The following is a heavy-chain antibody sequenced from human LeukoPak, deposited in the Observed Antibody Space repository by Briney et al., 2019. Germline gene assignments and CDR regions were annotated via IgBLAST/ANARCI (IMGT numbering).Heavy chain of an antibody. V-gene: IGHV3-21*01. J-gene: IGHJ1*01. Sequence: GVSLRLSCAASGFTFSSYSMNWVRQAPGKGLEWVSSISSSSSYIYYADSVKGRFTISRDNAKNSLYLQMNSLRAEDTAVYYCARAYCSGGSCYSIPDFQHWGQGTLVTVSS. CDR2: ISSSSSYI. CDR3: ARAYCSGGSCYSIPDFQH. CDR1: GFTFSSYS. D-gene: IGHD2-15*01.